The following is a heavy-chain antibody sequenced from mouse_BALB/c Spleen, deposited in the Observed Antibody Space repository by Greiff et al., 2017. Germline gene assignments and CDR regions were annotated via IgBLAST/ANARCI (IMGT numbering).Heavy chain of an antibody. CDR3: TNYYGSSYEYFDV. D-gene: IGHD1-1*01. V-gene: IGHV5-6-4*01. J-gene: IGHJ1*01. CDR1: GFTFSSYT. CDR2: ISSGGSYT. Sequence: EVKVVESGGGLVKPGGSLKLSCAASGFTFSSYTMSWVRQTPEKRLEWVATISSGGSYTYYPDSVKGRFTISRDNAKNTLYLQMSSLKSEDTAMYYCTNYYGSSYEYFDVWGAGTTVTVSS.